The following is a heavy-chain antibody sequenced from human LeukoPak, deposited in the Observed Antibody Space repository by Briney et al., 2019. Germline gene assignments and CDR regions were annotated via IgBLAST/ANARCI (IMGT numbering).Heavy chain of an antibody. CDR2: IYYSGST. D-gene: IGHD6-13*01. J-gene: IGHJ4*02. CDR3: ARHTSIAAADY. V-gene: IGHV4-39*01. CDR1: GGSISSSSYY. Sequence: SETLSLTCTVSGGSISSSSYYWGWIRQPPGKGLEWIGSIYYSGSTYYNPSLKSRVTISVDTSKNQFSLKLSSVTAAETAVYYCARHTSIAAADYWGQGTLVTVSS.